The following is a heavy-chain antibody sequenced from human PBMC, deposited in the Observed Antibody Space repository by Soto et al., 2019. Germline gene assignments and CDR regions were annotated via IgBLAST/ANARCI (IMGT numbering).Heavy chain of an antibody. CDR3: ARDRLAGKYYYYGMDV. V-gene: IGHV1-18*01. CDR1: GYTFTSYG. D-gene: IGHD6-19*01. CDR2: ISAYNGNT. J-gene: IGHJ6*02. Sequence: GASVKVSCKASGYTFTSYGISWVRQAPGQGLEWMGWISAYNGNTNYAQKLQGRVTMTTDTSTSTAYMELRSLRSDDTAVYYCARDRLAGKYYYYGMDVWGQGTTVTVSS.